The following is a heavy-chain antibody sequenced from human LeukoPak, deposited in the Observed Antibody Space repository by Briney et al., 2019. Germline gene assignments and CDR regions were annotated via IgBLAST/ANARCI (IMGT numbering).Heavy chain of an antibody. CDR1: GFTFSSCA. J-gene: IGHJ4*02. V-gene: IGHV3-30*04. CDR3: ARDYDCEDAGGFDY. CDR2: ISYDGSNK. Sequence: GGSLRLSCVASGFTFSSCAIHWVRQAPGKGLEWVAVISYDGSNKYYADSVKGRFTISRDNSKNTLYLQMNSLRAEDTAVYYCARDYDCEDAGGFDYWGQGTLVTISS. D-gene: IGHD2-21*02.